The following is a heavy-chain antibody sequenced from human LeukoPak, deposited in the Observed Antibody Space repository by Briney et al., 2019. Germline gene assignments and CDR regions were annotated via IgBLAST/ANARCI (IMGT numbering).Heavy chain of an antibody. CDR1: GFTFSDYY. CDR3: AREGVGYCSSTSCYDWASSFDY. J-gene: IGHJ4*02. Sequence: GGSLRLSCAASGFTFSDYYMSWIRQAPGKGLEWVSSISSSSSYIYYADSVKGRFTISRDNAKNSLYLQMNGLRAEDTAVYYCAREGVGYCSSTSCYDWASSFDYWGQGTLVTVSS. CDR2: ISSSSSYI. V-gene: IGHV3-11*06. D-gene: IGHD2-2*01.